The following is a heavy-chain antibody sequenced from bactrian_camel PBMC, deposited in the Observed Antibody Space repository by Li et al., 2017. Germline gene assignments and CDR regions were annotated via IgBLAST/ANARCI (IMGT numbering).Heavy chain of an antibody. CDR1: GFTFSRSA. Sequence: VQLVESGGGLVQPGGSLRLSCAASGFTFSRSAMSWVRQAPGKGLEWVSGINRAGDMTDYADSVKGRFTMFRDNRKNTLYLQMNSLEPEDTAVYHCAAEPRGSASWGQGTQVTVS. V-gene: IGHV3S31*01. D-gene: IGHD3*01. CDR3: AAEPRGSAS. J-gene: IGHJ6*01. CDR2: INRAGDMT.